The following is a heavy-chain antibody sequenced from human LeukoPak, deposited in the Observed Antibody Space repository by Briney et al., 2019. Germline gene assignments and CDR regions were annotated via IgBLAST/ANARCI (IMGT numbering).Heavy chain of an antibody. D-gene: IGHD3-22*01. CDR1: GFTFSSYS. V-gene: IGHV3-23*01. J-gene: IGHJ4*02. Sequence: GGSLRLSCAASGFTFSSYSMTWVRQAPGKGLEWVSAISGSGGSTYYADSVKGRFTISRDNSKNTLYLQMNSLRAEDTAVYYCAKHDSSGYYYFDYWGQGTLVTVSS. CDR2: ISGSGGST. CDR3: AKHDSSGYYYFDY.